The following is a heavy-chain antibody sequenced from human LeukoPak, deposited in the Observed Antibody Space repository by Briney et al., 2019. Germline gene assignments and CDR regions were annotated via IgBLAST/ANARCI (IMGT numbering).Heavy chain of an antibody. CDR2: ISYDGSNK. CDR3: AKEGYGDYGMGGNSHFDY. J-gene: IGHJ4*02. D-gene: IGHD4-17*01. V-gene: IGHV3-30*18. CDR1: GFTFSSYG. Sequence: GGSLRLSCAASGFTFSSYGMHWVRQAPGKGLEWVAVISYDGSNKYYADSVKGRFTISRDNSKNTLYLQMNSLRAEDTAVYYCAKEGYGDYGMGGNSHFDYWGQGTLVTVSS.